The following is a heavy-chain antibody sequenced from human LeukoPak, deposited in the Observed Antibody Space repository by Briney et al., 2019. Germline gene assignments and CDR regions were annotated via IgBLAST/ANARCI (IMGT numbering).Heavy chain of an antibody. J-gene: IGHJ4*02. CDR3: ACVGATLNYFDY. V-gene: IGHV4-59*08. CDR1: GGSISNYY. CDR2: FYYTGST. D-gene: IGHD1-26*01. Sequence: PSETLSLTCTVSGGSISNYYWSWIRQPPGEGLEWIGYFYYTGSTKYNPSLKSRVTISVDTSKNQFSLKLSSVTAADTAVYYCACVGATLNYFDYWGQGTLVTVSS.